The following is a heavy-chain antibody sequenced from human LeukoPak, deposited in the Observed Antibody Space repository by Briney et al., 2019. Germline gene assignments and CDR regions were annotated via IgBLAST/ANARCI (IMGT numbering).Heavy chain of an antibody. V-gene: IGHV3-49*04. Sequence: PGGSLGLSCTASGFSFGDFAMTWVRQAPGKGLEWVSFIRIKAYGGTTEYAASVKGRFTISRDDSKSITYLQMNSLQSEDTAVYYCTRDPGGYDYDVWGQGTTVTVFS. J-gene: IGHJ6*02. CDR2: IRIKAYGGTT. CDR3: TRDPGGYDYDV. D-gene: IGHD5-12*01. CDR1: GFSFGDFA.